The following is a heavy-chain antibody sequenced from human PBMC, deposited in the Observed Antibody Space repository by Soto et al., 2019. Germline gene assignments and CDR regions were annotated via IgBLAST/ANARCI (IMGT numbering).Heavy chain of an antibody. D-gene: IGHD5-18*01. CDR3: ASPRGYSYGYYYYYGMDV. Sequence: QVQLVQSGAEVKKPGSSVKVSCRASGGTFSSYAISWVRQAPGQGLEWMGGIIPIFGTANYAQKFQGRVTITADESTSTAYRELSSLRSEDTAVYYCASPRGYSYGYYYYYGMDVWGQGTTVTVSS. V-gene: IGHV1-69*01. CDR1: GGTFSSYA. CDR2: IIPIFGTA. J-gene: IGHJ6*02.